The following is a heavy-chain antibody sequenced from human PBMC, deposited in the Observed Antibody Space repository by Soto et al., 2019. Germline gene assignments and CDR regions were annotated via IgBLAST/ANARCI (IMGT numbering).Heavy chain of an antibody. CDR2: INDRGSI. D-gene: IGHD3-9*01. V-gene: IGHV4-34*01. Sequence: QVQLQQWGAGPLRPLETLSLTCGVSGGSFSGYYWAWIRQSPGKGLEWIGEINDRGSINYNPSLTSRVSIPVDTSKNRYSLNLRSVTAADTAVYYCARESHDILTGPPWVWYFDLWGRGTLVTVSS. CDR3: ARESHDILTGPPWVWYFDL. CDR1: GGSFSGYY. J-gene: IGHJ2*01.